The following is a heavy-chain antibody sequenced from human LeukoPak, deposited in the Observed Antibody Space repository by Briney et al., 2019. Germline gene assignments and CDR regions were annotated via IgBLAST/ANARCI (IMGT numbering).Heavy chain of an antibody. Sequence: GGSLRLSCPASGFTFSDYSMNWVRQAPGKGLEWISYVGIDSGNTNYANSVKGRFTISGDKGKNSLYLQTNSLRVEDTAVYYCARDYKYAFDNWGQGTLVTVSS. D-gene: IGHD5-24*01. CDR1: GFTFSDYS. CDR3: ARDYKYAFDN. V-gene: IGHV3-48*01. J-gene: IGHJ4*02. CDR2: VGIDSGNT.